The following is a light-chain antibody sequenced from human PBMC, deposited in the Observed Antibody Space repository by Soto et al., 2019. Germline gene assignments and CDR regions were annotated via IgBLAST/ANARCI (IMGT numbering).Light chain of an antibody. CDR2: GNS. Sequence: QSVLTQPPSVSGAPGQRVTISCTGSSSNIGAGYDVHWYQQLPGTAPKLLIYGNSNRPSGVPDRFSGSKSGTSASLAVTGLQAEHEADYYSPSYDSSLSGWVFGGGTKLTVL. CDR1: SSNIGAGYD. J-gene: IGLJ3*02. V-gene: IGLV1-40*01. CDR3: PSYDSSLSGWV.